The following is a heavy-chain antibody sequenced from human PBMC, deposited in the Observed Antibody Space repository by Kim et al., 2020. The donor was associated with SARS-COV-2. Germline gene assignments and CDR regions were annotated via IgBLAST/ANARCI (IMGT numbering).Heavy chain of an antibody. CDR1: GGSISSSSYY. J-gene: IGHJ3*02. V-gene: IGHV4-39*07. CDR2: IYYSGST. Sequence: SETLSLTCTVSGGSISSSSYYWGWIRQPPGKGLEWIGSIYYSGSTYYNPSLKSRVTISVDTSKNQFSLKLSSVTAADTAVYYCARVGGTMIVVTDAFDIWGQGTMVTVSS. D-gene: IGHD3-22*01. CDR3: ARVGGTMIVVTDAFDI.